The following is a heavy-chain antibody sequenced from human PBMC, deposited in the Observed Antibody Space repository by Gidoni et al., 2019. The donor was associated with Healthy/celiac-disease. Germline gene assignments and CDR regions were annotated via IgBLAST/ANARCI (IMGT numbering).Heavy chain of an antibody. CDR1: GGSISSGGYY. V-gene: IGHV4-31*03. D-gene: IGHD2-2*01. CDR3: ASTLGFCSSATCYGDYFDY. CDR2: IYYSGST. Sequence: QVQLQESGPGLVKPSQTMSLTCTVSGGSISSGGYYWSWIRQHPGKGLEWIGYIYYSGSTYYHPSLKSRVIISVDTSKNQFSLKLSSVTAADTAVYYCASTLGFCSSATCYGDYFDYWGQGTMVTVSS. J-gene: IGHJ4*02.